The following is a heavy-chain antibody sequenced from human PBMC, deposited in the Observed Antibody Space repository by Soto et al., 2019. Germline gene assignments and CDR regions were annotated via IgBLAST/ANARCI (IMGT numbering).Heavy chain of an antibody. CDR3: ARLGGYYQALDP. CDR2: IYYTGST. D-gene: IGHD3-22*01. V-gene: IGHV4-59*08. J-gene: IGHJ5*02. Sequence: QVQLQESGPGLVKPSETLSLNCSVSGDSISDNYWSWVRQAPGKGLEWIGYIYYTGSTTYNPSLKSRVTISVDTSNNQFSMKLSSVTAADTAVYYCARLGGYYQALDPGGPGTLVTVSS. CDR1: GDSISDNY.